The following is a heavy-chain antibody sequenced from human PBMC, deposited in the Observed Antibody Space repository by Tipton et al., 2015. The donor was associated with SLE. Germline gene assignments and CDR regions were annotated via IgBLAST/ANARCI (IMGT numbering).Heavy chain of an antibody. D-gene: IGHD3-3*01. CDR1: GFTFSTYW. Sequence: SLRLSCVASGFTFSTYWMDWVRQTPGKGLEWVSRITTDGRSTSYADSVKGRFTISRDNAQNTVYLQMNSLRAEDTAIYYCARSGSLKDYDFWSANSWGQGTLVTVSS. V-gene: IGHV3-74*01. CDR2: ITTDGRST. CDR3: ARSGSLKDYDFWSANS. J-gene: IGHJ4*02.